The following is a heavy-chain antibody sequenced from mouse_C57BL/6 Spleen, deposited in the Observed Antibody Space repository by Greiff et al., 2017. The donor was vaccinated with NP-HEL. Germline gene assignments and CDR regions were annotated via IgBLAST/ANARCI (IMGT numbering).Heavy chain of an antibody. V-gene: IGHV1-22*01. CDR1: GYTFTDYN. J-gene: IGHJ2*01. CDR3: ARSYDGYEYYFDY. Sequence: LQQSGPELVKPGASVKMSCKASGYTFTDYNMHWVKQSHGKSLEWIGYINPNNGGTSYNQKFKGKATLTVNKSSSTAYMELRSLTSEDSAVYYCARSYDGYEYYFDYWGQGTTLTVSS. CDR2: INPNNGGT. D-gene: IGHD2-3*01.